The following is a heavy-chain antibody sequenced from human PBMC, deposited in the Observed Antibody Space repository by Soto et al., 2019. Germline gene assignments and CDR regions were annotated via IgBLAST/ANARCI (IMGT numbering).Heavy chain of an antibody. D-gene: IGHD3-9*01. Sequence: PGGSLRLSCAASGFTFSSYEMNWVRQAPGKGLEWVSYISSSGSTIYYADSVKGRFTISRDNAKNSLYLQMNSLRAEDTAVYYCARDYLDWSYGMDVWGQGTTVTVSS. V-gene: IGHV3-48*03. CDR2: ISSSGSTI. J-gene: IGHJ6*02. CDR1: GFTFSSYE. CDR3: ARDYLDWSYGMDV.